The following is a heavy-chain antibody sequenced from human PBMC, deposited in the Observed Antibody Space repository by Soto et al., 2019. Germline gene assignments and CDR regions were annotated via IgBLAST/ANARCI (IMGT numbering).Heavy chain of an antibody. CDR2: IIPIFGTA. CDR1: GGTFSSYA. CDR3: ARVVCTQNDYGGNSEVCAFDI. V-gene: IGHV1-69*13. Sequence: SVKVSCKASGGTFSSYAISWVRQAPGQGLEWMGGIIPIFGTANYAQKFQGRVTITADESTSTAYMEPSSLRSEDTAVYYCARVVCTQNDYGGNSEVCAFDIWGQGTMVTVSS. J-gene: IGHJ3*02. D-gene: IGHD4-17*01.